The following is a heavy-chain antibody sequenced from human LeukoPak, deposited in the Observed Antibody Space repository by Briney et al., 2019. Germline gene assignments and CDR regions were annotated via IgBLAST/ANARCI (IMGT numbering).Heavy chain of an antibody. CDR2: ISSSGSTI. Sequence: GGCLRLSCAASGFTFSDYYMSWIRQAAGKGLGWVSYISSSGSTIYYADSVNGRFTISRDNAKNSLYLPMNSLRAEDTPLYYCPKSNGYALIDICGQATMVTFSS. V-gene: IGHV3-11*01. D-gene: IGHD3-16*01. CDR1: GFTFSDYY. CDR3: PKSNGYALIDI. J-gene: IGHJ3*02.